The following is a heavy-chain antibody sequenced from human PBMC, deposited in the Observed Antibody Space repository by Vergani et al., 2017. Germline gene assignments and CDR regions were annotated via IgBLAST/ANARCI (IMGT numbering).Heavy chain of an antibody. CDR1: GGPFSSYA. V-gene: IGHV1-69*01. Sequence: QVQLVQSGAEVKKPGSSVQVPCKASGGPFSSYAISWVRQAPGQGLEWMGGIIPIFGTANYAQKFQGRVTIAADESTGTAYMELSSLRCEDTAVYYCARGGDYGDSDYWGQGTLGTVSS. CDR2: IIPIFGTA. CDR3: ARGGDYGDSDY. D-gene: IGHD4-17*01. J-gene: IGHJ4*02.